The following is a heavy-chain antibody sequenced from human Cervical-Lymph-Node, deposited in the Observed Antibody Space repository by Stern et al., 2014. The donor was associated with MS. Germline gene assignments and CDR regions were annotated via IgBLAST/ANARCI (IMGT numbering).Heavy chain of an antibody. Sequence: VQLVQSGADVKRSGASVTLSCKASGYSFTDYYIQWVRQAPGQGLEWMGMINPNDGDTGDAPRFQGRVTLTRDTSTNTAYIQLSSLRSDDTAVYFCARWGLHKPLDYWGQGTLVTVSS. CDR2: INPNDGDT. D-gene: IGHD2-21*02. CDR1: GYSFTDYY. CDR3: ARWGLHKPLDY. V-gene: IGHV1-46*01. J-gene: IGHJ4*02.